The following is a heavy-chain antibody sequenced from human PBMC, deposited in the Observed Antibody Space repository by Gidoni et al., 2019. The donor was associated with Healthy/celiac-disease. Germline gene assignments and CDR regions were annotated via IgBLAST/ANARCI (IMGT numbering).Heavy chain of an antibody. CDR2: IYYSGST. D-gene: IGHD6-6*01. Sequence: QVQLQESGPGLVKPSETLSLTCTVSGGSISSYYWSWIRQPPGKGLEWIGYIYYSGSTNYNPSLKSRVTISVDTSKNQFSLKLSSVTAADTAVYYCASAARPGWYFDLWGRGTLVTVSS. V-gene: IGHV4-59*01. CDR1: GGSISSYY. CDR3: ASAARPGWYFDL. J-gene: IGHJ2*01.